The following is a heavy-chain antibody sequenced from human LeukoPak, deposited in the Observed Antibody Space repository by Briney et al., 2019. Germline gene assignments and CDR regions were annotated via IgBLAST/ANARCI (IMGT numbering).Heavy chain of an antibody. V-gene: IGHV1-69*05. D-gene: IGHD6-13*01. J-gene: IGHJ4*02. CDR3: AILSSSWDVDY. CDR2: IIPIFGTA. CDR1: GGSFNNYA. Sequence: GASVKVSCKASGGSFNNYAISWVRQAPGQGLEWMGGIIPIFGTANYAQKFQGRVTITTDESTSTAYMELSSLRSEDTAVYYCAILSSSWDVDYWGQGTLVTVSS.